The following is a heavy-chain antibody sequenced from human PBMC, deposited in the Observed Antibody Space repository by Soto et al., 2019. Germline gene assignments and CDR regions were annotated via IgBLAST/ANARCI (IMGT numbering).Heavy chain of an antibody. J-gene: IGHJ3*02. Sequence: QAGGSLRLSCAASGFTFSSYAMSWVRQAPGEGLEWVSYISSSSSTIYYADSVKGRFTISRDNAKNSLYLQMNSLRDEDTAVYYCARDWWELLEAFDAFDIWGQGTMVTVSS. CDR3: ARDWWELLEAFDAFDI. D-gene: IGHD1-26*01. V-gene: IGHV3-48*02. CDR1: GFTFSSYA. CDR2: ISSSSSTI.